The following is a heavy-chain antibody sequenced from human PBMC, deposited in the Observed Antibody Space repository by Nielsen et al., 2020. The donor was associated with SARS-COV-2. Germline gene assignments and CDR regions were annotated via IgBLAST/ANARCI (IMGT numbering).Heavy chain of an antibody. Sequence: GESLKISCAASGFTFSGSPLHWVRQASGKRLEWVGHIKSEVNSYATAYAGTVQGRSAISRDDSKDTAYLQMNSLKIDDTAMYYCTAPRGVYCIRSSCYAEAFDIWGQGTMVTVSS. CDR3: TAPRGVYCIRSSCYAEAFDI. J-gene: IGHJ3*02. D-gene: IGHD2-2*01. CDR1: GFTFSGSP. CDR2: IKSEVNSYAT. V-gene: IGHV3-73*01.